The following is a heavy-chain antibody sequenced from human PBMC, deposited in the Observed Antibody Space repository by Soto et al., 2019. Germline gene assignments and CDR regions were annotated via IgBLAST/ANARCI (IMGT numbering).Heavy chain of an antibody. Sequence: SETLSLTCTVSGGSISSSSYYWGWIRQPPGKWLECIGSIYYSGSTYYNPSLKSRFTISVDTSKNQFSLKLSSVTAADTSLYYCARPPGYYDILTGYKTYYFDYWGQG. V-gene: IGHV4-39*01. CDR2: IYYSGST. D-gene: IGHD3-9*01. CDR3: ARPPGYYDILTGYKTYYFDY. J-gene: IGHJ4*02. CDR1: GGSISSSSYY.